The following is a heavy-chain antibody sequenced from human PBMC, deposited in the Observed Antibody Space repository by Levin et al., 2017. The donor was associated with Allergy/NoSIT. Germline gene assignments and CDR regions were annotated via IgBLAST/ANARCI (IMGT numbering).Heavy chain of an antibody. CDR2: IYYSGTT. D-gene: IGHD3-10*01. Sequence: SETLSLTCTVSGASIASANYYWSWIRQRPGRGLEWIANIYYSGTTHYNPSLKSRVSISLDTSENQFSLQLTSVTAADTAMYYCTRAHYYDSVGLLVENNWFDPWGQGTLVTVSS. CDR3: TRAHYYDSVGLLVENNWFDP. V-gene: IGHV4-31*03. CDR1: GASIASANYY. J-gene: IGHJ5*02.